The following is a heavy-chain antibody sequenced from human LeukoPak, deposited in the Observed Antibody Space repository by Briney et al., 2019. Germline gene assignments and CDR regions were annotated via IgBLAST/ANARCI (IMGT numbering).Heavy chain of an antibody. V-gene: IGHV4-34*08. Sequence: GSLRLSCVASGFTFSYAWMNWVLQAPGKGLEWIGDINPSGSTYYNPSLKSRVTISVDRSKNQFSLKLSSVTAADTAVYYCARYGSPGSGSYAVFDYWGQGTLVTVSS. CDR1: GFTFSYAW. CDR2: INPSGST. D-gene: IGHD3-10*01. CDR3: ARYGSPGSGSYAVFDY. J-gene: IGHJ4*02.